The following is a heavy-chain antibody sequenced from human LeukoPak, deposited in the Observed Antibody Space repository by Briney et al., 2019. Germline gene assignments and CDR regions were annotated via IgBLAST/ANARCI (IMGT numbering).Heavy chain of an antibody. Sequence: GGSLRLSCAASGFTFSAYSMTWVRQAPGKGLEWVSEISGSGAATHYADSVKGRFTISRDNSKNTLYLQMNSLRAEDTAVYYCARRGVGATSGYFDYWGQGTLVTVSS. V-gene: IGHV3-23*01. J-gene: IGHJ4*02. CDR2: ISGSGAAT. D-gene: IGHD1-26*01. CDR3: ARRGVGATSGYFDY. CDR1: GFTFSAYS.